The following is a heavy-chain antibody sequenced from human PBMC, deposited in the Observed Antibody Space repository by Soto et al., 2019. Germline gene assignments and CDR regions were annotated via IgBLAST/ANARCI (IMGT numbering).Heavy chain of an antibody. V-gene: IGHV3-23*01. D-gene: IGHD3-10*01. CDR2: LIGGHYGT. J-gene: IGHJ5*02. CDR1: GFTLQNYA. CDR3: AKGKSTGDIDWFDP. Sequence: GGSLRLSCTASGFTLQNYAMAWVRQAPGRGLEWVSTLIGGHYGTAYSYSVKGRFTVSRDNSKNCLYLQMNSLGVEDTAMYFCAKGKSTGDIDWFDPWGQGSLVTVSS.